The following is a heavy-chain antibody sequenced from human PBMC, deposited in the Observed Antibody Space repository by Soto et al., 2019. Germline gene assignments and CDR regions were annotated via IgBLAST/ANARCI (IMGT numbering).Heavy chain of an antibody. CDR2: IYYSGTT. Sequence: QVQLQESGPGLVKPSETLSLTCTVSGGSISSYYWNWIRQPPGKGLEWIGYIYYSGTTNYNPSLKSRVTISVDTSKNQFSLKLSSVTAADTAVYYCARAGADYYGMDVWGQGTTVTVSS. D-gene: IGHD3-10*01. V-gene: IGHV4-59*01. CDR1: GGSISSYY. CDR3: ARAGADYYGMDV. J-gene: IGHJ6*02.